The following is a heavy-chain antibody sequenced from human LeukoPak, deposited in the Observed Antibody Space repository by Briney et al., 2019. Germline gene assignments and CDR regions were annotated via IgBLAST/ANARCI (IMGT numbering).Heavy chain of an antibody. CDR3: AKETSLYYYYYMDV. CDR2: ISYDGSNK. Sequence: PGGSLRLSCAASGFTFSSYGMHWVRQAPGKGLEWVAVISYDGSNKYYADSVKGRFTISRDNSKNTLYLQMNSLRAEDTAVYYCAKETSLYYYYYMDVWGKGTTVTISS. V-gene: IGHV3-30*18. J-gene: IGHJ6*03. CDR1: GFTFSSYG.